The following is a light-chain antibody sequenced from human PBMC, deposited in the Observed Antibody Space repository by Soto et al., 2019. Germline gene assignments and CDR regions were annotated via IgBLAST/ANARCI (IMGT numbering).Light chain of an antibody. V-gene: IGKV1-39*01. CDR2: GAS. CDR3: QQSYNLPRT. Sequence: DIQMTQSPSSLSASSGDRVTITCRASQNIGKYLIWYQQKPGRPPKVLVYGASNLQSRVSSRFSGDGFGTEVSLTINSLRPEDFSTYYCQQSYNLPRTFGQGTTLETK. CDR1: QNIGKY. J-gene: IGKJ2*02.